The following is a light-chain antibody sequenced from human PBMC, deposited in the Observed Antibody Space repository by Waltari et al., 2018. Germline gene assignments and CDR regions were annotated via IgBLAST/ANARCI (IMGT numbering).Light chain of an antibody. CDR3: QQYNSYRT. CDR2: KAS. V-gene: IGKV1-5*03. CDR1: QSISFW. J-gene: IGKJ1*01. Sequence: DIQMTQSPSTLSASVGDRVTITCRASQSISFWLAWYQQQPGKAPKLLIYKASSLESGVPSRFSGSGSGTEFTLTISSLQPDDFATYYCQQYNSYRTFGQGTKVEIK.